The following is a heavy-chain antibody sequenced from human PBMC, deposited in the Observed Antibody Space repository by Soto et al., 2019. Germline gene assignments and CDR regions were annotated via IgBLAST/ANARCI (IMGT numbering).Heavy chain of an antibody. J-gene: IGHJ4*02. V-gene: IGHV4-31*03. D-gene: IGHD3-10*01. CDR1: GGSISSGGYY. CDR3: ARLDYGSGSYYRVRALDY. Sequence: QVQLQESGPGLVKPSQTLSLTCTVSGGSISSGGYYWSWIRQHPGKGLEWIGYNYYSGSTYYNPSLKCRVTISVDTSKNQFSLKLSSVTAADTAVYYCARLDYGSGSYYRVRALDYWGQGTLVTVSS. CDR2: NYYSGST.